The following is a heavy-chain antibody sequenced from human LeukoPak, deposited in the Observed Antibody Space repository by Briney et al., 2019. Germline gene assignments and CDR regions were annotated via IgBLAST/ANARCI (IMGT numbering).Heavy chain of an antibody. V-gene: IGHV3-30*04. CDR1: GFTFSSYA. J-gene: IGHJ6*04. CDR3: AELGITMIGGV. D-gene: IGHD3-10*02. CDR2: ISNDGSNK. Sequence: TGGSLRLSCAASGFTFSSYAFHWVRQAPGKGLQWVAVISNDGSNKYYADSVKGRFTISRDNSKNTLYLQMNSLRAEDTAVYYCAELGITMIGGVWGKGTTVTISS.